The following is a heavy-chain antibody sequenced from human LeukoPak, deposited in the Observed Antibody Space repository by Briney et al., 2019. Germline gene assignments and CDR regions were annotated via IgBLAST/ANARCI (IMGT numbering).Heavy chain of an antibody. CDR1: GFTFSDHY. D-gene: IGHD5-18*01. Sequence: GGSLTLSCAASGFTFSDHYVDWVRQAPGKGLEWVGRTRKKGNSYTTEYAASVKGRFTISRDDSNRSLYLQMNSLKTEDSAMYFCAGVGVDTARAFDYWGQGTLVTVSS. CDR2: TRKKGNSYTT. V-gene: IGHV3-72*01. CDR3: AGVGVDTARAFDY. J-gene: IGHJ4*02.